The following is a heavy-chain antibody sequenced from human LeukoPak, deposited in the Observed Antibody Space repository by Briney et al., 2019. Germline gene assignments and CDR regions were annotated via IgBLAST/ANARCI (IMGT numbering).Heavy chain of an antibody. J-gene: IGHJ6*02. Sequence: SETLSLTCAVSGGSISSYYWSWIRQPPGKGLGWIGYIFYSGSTNYNPSLKSRVTISVDTSKNQFSLKLSSVTAADTAVYYCARILDCSSSSCSYGMDVWGQGTTVTVPS. CDR1: GGSISSYY. CDR2: IFYSGST. D-gene: IGHD2-15*01. CDR3: ARILDCSSSSCSYGMDV. V-gene: IGHV4-59*08.